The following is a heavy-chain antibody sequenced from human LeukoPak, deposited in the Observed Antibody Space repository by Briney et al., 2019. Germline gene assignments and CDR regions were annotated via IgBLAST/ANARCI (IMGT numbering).Heavy chain of an antibody. CDR3: ARGLLQSANYYYGMDV. V-gene: IGHV4-4*07. CDR2: IYTSGST. Sequence: SGPTLVKPSETLSLTRTVSGGSISSYYWSWIRQPAGKGLEWIGRIYTSGSTNYNPSLKSRVTMSVDTSKNQFSLKLSSVTAADTAVYYCARGLLQSANYYYGMDVWGQGTTVTVSS. D-gene: IGHD2-15*01. J-gene: IGHJ6*02. CDR1: GGSISSYY.